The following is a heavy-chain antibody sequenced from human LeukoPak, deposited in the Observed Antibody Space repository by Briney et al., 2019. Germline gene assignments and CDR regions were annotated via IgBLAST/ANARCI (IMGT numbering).Heavy chain of an antibody. V-gene: IGHV3-30*18. J-gene: IGHJ4*02. CDR2: ISYDGSKQ. CDR3: AKDGARYLLTYYFEY. CDR1: GFTFSSHD. Sequence: GESLRLSCAASGFTFSSHDMHWVRQAPGKGLEWVAAISYDGSKQLYADSVKGRFTISRDNSKNTLNLQMNSLRDEDTAVYYCAKDGARYLLTYYFEYWGQGTLVTASS. D-gene: IGHD3-9*01.